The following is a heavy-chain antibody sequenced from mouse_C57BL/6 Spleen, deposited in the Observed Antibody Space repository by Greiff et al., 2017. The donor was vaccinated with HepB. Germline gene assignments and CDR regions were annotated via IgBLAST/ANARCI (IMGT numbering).Heavy chain of an antibody. CDR3: ARADDGSWYFGV. D-gene: IGHD2-3*01. V-gene: IGHV5-16*01. J-gene: IGHJ1*03. Sequence: DVMLVESEGGLVQPGSSMKLSCTASGFTFSDYYMAWVRQVPEKGLEWVANINYDGSSTYYLDSLKSRFIISRDNAKNILYLQMSSLKSDDTATYYCARADDGSWYFGVWGTGTTVTVSS. CDR1: GFTFSDYY. CDR2: INYDGSST.